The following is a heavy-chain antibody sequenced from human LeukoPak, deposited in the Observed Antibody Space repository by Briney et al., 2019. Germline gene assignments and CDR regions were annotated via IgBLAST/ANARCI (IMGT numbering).Heavy chain of an antibody. CDR1: GFTFSSYA. D-gene: IGHD6-13*01. CDR3: ATGWGYSSSWYPRRPGVYFDY. V-gene: IGHV3-23*01. Sequence: GGSLRLSCAASGFTFSSYAMSWVRQAPGKGLEWVSAISGSGGSTDYADSVKGRFTISRDNSKHTLYLQMNSLTDEDTAVYYCATGWGYSSSWYPRRPGVYFDYWGQGTLVTVSS. J-gene: IGHJ4*02. CDR2: ISGSGGST.